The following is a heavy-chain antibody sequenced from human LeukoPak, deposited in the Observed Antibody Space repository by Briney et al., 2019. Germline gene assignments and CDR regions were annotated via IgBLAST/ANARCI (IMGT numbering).Heavy chain of an antibody. J-gene: IGHJ6*03. D-gene: IGHD6-19*01. Sequence: PSETLSLTCTVSGYSISSGYYWGWIRQPPGKGLEWIGSIYHSGSTYYNPSLKSRVTISVDTSKNQFSLKLSSVTAADTAVYYCARRGIAVAGDYYYYMDVWGKGTTVTISS. CDR1: GYSISSGYY. CDR3: ARRGIAVAGDYYYYMDV. CDR2: IYHSGST. V-gene: IGHV4-38-2*02.